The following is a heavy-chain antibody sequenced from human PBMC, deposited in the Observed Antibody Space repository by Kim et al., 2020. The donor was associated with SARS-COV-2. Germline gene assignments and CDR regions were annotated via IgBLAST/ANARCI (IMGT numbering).Heavy chain of an antibody. CDR2: ISSSSSYI. V-gene: IGHV3-21*01. J-gene: IGHJ4*02. Sequence: GGSLRLSCAASGFTFSSYSMNWVRQAPGKGLEWVSSISSSSSYIYYADSVKGRFTISRDNAKNSLYLQMNSLRAEDTAVYYCARDWVEYGDYEGYFDYWGQGTLVTVSA. CDR1: GFTFSSYS. D-gene: IGHD4-17*01. CDR3: ARDWVEYGDYEGYFDY.